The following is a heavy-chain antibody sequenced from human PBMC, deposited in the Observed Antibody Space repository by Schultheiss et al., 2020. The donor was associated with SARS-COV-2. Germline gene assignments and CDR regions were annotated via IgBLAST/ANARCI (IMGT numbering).Heavy chain of an antibody. Sequence: ASVKVSCKASGYTFTSYDINWVRQATGQGLEWMGWINPNSGGTNYAQKLQGRVTMTTDTSTSTAYMELRSLRSEDTAVYYCARTTYSSSWTVYYYYGMDVWGQGTTVTVSS. D-gene: IGHD6-13*01. V-gene: IGHV1-18*01. CDR1: GYTFTSYD. CDR3: ARTTYSSSWTVYYYYGMDV. CDR2: INPNSGGT. J-gene: IGHJ6*02.